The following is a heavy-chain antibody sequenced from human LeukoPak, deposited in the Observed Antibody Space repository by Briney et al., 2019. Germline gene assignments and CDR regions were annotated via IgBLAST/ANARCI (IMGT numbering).Heavy chain of an antibody. Sequence: SVKVSCKASGGTFSSYAISWVRQAPGQGLEWMGGIIPIFGTANYAQKFQGRVTITADKSTSTAYMELSSLRSEDTAVYYCARSGFGSGISFDLWGQGTLVTVSS. CDR3: ARSGFGSGISFDL. CDR1: GGTFSSYA. D-gene: IGHD3-10*01. CDR2: IIPIFGTA. J-gene: IGHJ5*02. V-gene: IGHV1-69*06.